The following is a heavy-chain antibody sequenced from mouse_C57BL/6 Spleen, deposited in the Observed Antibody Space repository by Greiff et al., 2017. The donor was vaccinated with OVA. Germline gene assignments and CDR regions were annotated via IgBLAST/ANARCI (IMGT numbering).Heavy chain of an antibody. D-gene: IGHD2-4*01. CDR2: IYPGDGDT. J-gene: IGHJ2*01. CDR1: GYAFSSSW. CDR3: ARGGDYDFDY. V-gene: IGHV1-82*01. Sequence: QVQLKESGPELVKPGASVKISCKASGYAFSSSWMNWVKQRPGKGLEWIGRIYPGDGDTNYNGKFKGKATLTADKSSSTAYMQLSSLTSEDSAVYFCARGGDYDFDYGGQGTTLTVSS.